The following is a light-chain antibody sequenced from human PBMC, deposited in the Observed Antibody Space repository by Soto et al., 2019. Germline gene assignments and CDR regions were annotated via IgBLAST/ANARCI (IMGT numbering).Light chain of an antibody. CDR2: ASS. CDR3: LQHNSLPFT. Sequence: DIQMTQSPSSLSASVGDRVTITCRASQAIGDDLDWFQQKPGKAPKRLIYASSGLQSGAPARFSGSGSGTEVALTISNLYPEDFATYYCLQHNSLPFTFGPGTKVDVK. J-gene: IGKJ3*01. V-gene: IGKV1-17*02. CDR1: QAIGDD.